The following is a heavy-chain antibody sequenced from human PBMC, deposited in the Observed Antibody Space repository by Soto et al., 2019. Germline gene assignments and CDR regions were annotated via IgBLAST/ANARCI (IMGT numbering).Heavy chain of an antibody. V-gene: IGHV1-2*02. CDR2: VNPISGDT. CDR3: AREEGFRITMDRGRWFDP. CDR1: GYTFTGYY. J-gene: IGHJ5*02. Sequence: QIQLVQSGAEVKKPGASVKVSCRASGYTFTGYYLHWVRQAPGQGLEWMGWVNPISGDTNYAQKLQDRVSMTRDRSITTVHMELSRLRSDDTAVYYCAREEGFRITMDRGRWFDPWGQGTLVTVSS. D-gene: IGHD3-10*01.